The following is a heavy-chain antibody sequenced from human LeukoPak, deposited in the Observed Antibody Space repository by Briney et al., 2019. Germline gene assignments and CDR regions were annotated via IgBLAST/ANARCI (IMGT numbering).Heavy chain of an antibody. CDR3: AREGRYGDYEGY. CDR1: GASLNSYY. V-gene: IGHV4-4*07. D-gene: IGHD4-17*01. CDR2: IYSGGST. J-gene: IGHJ4*02. Sequence: SETLSLTCTVSGASLNSYYWSWIRQPAGKGLEWIGRIYSGGSTNYNPSLKSRVTLSVDTSKNQFSLRLSSLTVADTAVYYCAREGRYGDYEGYWGQGTLVTVSS.